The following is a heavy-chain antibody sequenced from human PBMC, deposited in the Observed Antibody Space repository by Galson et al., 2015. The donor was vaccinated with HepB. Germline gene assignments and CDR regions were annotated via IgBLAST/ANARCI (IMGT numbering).Heavy chain of an antibody. CDR1: GFSLSTSGVG. Sequence: LVKPTQTLTLTCTFSGFSLSTSGVGVGWIRQPPGKALEWLALIYWDDDKRYSPSLKSRLTITKDTSKNQVVLTMTNMDPVDTATYYCAHRRDSSGWSIRNWYFDLWGRGTLVTVSS. CDR2: IYWDDDK. V-gene: IGHV2-5*02. D-gene: IGHD6-19*01. J-gene: IGHJ2*01. CDR3: AHRRDSSGWSIRNWYFDL.